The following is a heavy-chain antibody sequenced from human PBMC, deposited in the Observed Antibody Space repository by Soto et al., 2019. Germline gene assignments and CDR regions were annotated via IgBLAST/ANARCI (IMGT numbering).Heavy chain of an antibody. J-gene: IGHJ4*02. Sequence: GGSLRLSCAASGFTFDDYAMHWVRQAPGKGLEWVSGISWNSGSIGYADSVKGRFTISRDNAKNSLYLQMNSLRAEDTALYYCAKDSYSNYPRYFDYWGQGTLVTVSS. CDR2: ISWNSGSI. D-gene: IGHD4-4*01. V-gene: IGHV3-9*01. CDR1: GFTFDDYA. CDR3: AKDSYSNYPRYFDY.